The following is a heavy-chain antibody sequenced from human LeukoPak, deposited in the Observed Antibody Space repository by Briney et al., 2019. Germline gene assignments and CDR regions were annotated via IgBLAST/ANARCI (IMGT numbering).Heavy chain of an antibody. Sequence: SETLSLTCAVYGGSFSGYYWGWFRQPPGKGLEWIGSIYYSGSTYYNPSLKSRVTISVDTSKNQFSLKLSSVTAADTAVYYCARTTEAHSWRTRYYDYYMDVWGKGTTVTVSS. CDR3: ARTTEAHSWRTRYYDYYMDV. V-gene: IGHV4-34*01. CDR2: IYYSGST. CDR1: GGSFSGYY. D-gene: IGHD6-13*01. J-gene: IGHJ6*03.